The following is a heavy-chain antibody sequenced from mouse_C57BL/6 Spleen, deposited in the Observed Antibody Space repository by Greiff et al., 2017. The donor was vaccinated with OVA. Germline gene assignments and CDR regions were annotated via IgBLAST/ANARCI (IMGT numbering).Heavy chain of an antibody. D-gene: IGHD1-1*01. V-gene: IGHV5-9-1*02. CDR3: TREGGSSFYYFDY. J-gene: IGHJ2*01. CDR1: GFTFSSYA. CDR2: ISSGGDYI. Sequence: EVMLVESGEGLVKPGGSLKLSCAASGFTFSSYAMSWVRQTPEKRLEWVAYISSGGDYIYYADTVKGRFTISRDNARNTLYLQMSSLKSEDTAMYYCTREGGSSFYYFDYWGQGTTLTVSS.